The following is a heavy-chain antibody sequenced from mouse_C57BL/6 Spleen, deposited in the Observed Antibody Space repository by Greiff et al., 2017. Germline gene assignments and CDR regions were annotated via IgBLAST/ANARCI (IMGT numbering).Heavy chain of an antibody. CDR3: ARPSIYDGYYLYARDY. Sequence: VQLQQSGAELVKPGASVKISCKASGYAFSSYWMNWVKQRPGKGLEWIGQIYPGDGDTNYNGKFKGKATLTADKSSSTAYMQLSSLTSEDSAVYFCARPSIYDGYYLYARDYWGQGTSVTVSS. D-gene: IGHD2-3*01. CDR1: GYAFSSYW. CDR2: IYPGDGDT. J-gene: IGHJ4*01. V-gene: IGHV1-80*01.